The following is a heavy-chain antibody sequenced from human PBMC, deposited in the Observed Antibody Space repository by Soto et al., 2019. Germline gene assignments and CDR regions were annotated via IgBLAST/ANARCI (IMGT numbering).Heavy chain of an antibody. Sequence: QVQLVQSGAEVKKPGSSVKVSCKASGGTFSNYPIIWVRQAPGQGLEWMGGIIPIFGTVNYAQKFQGRVTITADESTSTAYMELSSLRSEDTAVYYCARGNHRWLQLWYFDLCGRGPLVTVSS. V-gene: IGHV1-69*12. J-gene: IGHJ2*01. CDR2: IIPIFGTV. CDR3: ARGNHRWLQLWYFDL. CDR1: GGTFSNYP. D-gene: IGHD5-12*01.